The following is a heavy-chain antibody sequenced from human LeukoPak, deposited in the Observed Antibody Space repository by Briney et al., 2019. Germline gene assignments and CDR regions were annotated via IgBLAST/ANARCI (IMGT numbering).Heavy chain of an antibody. Sequence: ASVKVSCKASGYTFTSYDINWVRQATGQGLEWMGWMNPNSGNTGYAQKFQGRVTMTRNTSISTAYMGLSSLRSEDTAVYYCARDGTYVAVAGTGPYGMDVWGQGTTVTVSS. CDR3: ARDGTYVAVAGTGPYGMDV. CDR1: GYTFTSYD. CDR2: MNPNSGNT. J-gene: IGHJ6*02. D-gene: IGHD6-19*01. V-gene: IGHV1-8*01.